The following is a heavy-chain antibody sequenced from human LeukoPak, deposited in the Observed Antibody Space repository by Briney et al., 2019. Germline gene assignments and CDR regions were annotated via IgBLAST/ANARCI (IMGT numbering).Heavy chain of an antibody. CDR2: ISSSGSTI. CDR3: ARGGGAAAGQLYYFDY. J-gene: IGHJ4*02. CDR1: GFTFSSYE. V-gene: IGHV3-48*03. D-gene: IGHD6-13*01. Sequence: PGGSLRLSCAASGFTFSSYEMNWVRQAPGKGLEWVSYISSSGSTIYYADSVKGRFTISRDNAKNSLYLQMNSLRAEDTAVYYCARGGGAAAGQLYYFDYWGQGTLVTVSS.